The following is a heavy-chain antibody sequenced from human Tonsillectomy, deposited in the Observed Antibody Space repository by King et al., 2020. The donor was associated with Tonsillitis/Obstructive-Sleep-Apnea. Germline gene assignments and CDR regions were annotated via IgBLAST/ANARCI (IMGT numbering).Heavy chain of an antibody. V-gene: IGHV3-9*01. CDR1: GFIFDDYA. CDR2: XXXXXGXX. CDR3: AKSAYYDFWSGYYSDRDYMDV. Sequence: ELQLVQSGGGPVQPXRSLXLSXAASGFIFDDYAMXWVRXXPGXGLXXVXXXXXXXGXXGXXXXXXXXFTISRDXXXNSLYLQMNSLRAEDTALYYCAKSAYYDFWSGYYSDRDYMDVWGKGTTVTVSS. D-gene: IGHD3-3*01. J-gene: IGHJ6*03.